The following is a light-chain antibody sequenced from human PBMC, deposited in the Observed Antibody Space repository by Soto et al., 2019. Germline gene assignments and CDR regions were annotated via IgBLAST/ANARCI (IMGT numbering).Light chain of an antibody. CDR1: SSNFGAGYE. J-gene: IGLJ1*01. CDR2: NNL. Sequence: QSVLTQPPSVSGAPGQRVTISCTGSSSNFGAGYEVHWYKQLPGAAPTLVIFNNLNRPSGVPERFSGSKSGTSASLVIRGLRAEDGDDYYCQTFCSSMRAYVLGSGTNLTVL. CDR3: QTFCSSMRAYV. V-gene: IGLV1-40*01.